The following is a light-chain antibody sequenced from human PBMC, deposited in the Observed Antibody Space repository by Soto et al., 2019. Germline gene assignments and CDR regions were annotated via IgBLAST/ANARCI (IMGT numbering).Light chain of an antibody. CDR2: AAS. J-gene: IGKJ2*01. CDR1: QSISSY. CDR3: QQSYSTPYT. V-gene: IGKV1-39*01. Sequence: DIQMTQSPSSLSASVGDRVTITCRASQSISSYLNWYQQKPGKAPKLLIYAASSFQSGVPSKFSGSGSGTDFTLTISSLQHEDFATYYCQQSYSTPYTFGQGTKLEIK.